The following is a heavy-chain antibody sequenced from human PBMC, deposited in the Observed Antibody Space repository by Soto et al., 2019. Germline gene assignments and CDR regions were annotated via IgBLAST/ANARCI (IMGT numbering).Heavy chain of an antibody. CDR3: ARLRTQPRWYGMDV. CDR1: GGSISSSSYY. Sequence: QLQLQESGPGLVKPSETLSLTCTVSGGSISSSSYYWGWIRQPPGKGLEWIGSMYYSGSTYYNPSLKSRVTISVDTSKNQFSLKVSSVTAADTAVYYCARLRTQPRWYGMDVWGQGTTVTVSS. D-gene: IGHD5-18*01. CDR2: MYYSGST. V-gene: IGHV4-39*01. J-gene: IGHJ6*02.